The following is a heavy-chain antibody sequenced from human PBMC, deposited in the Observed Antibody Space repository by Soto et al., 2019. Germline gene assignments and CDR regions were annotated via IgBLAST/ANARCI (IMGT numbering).Heavy chain of an antibody. CDR2: IYYSGST. Sequence: SETLSLTCAVSGGSISSGGYSWSWIRQPPGKGLEWIGNIYYSGSTNYNPSLKSRVTISVDTSKNQFSLKLTSVTAADTAVYYCARQFGAPHETWFVPWAQ. J-gene: IGHJ5*02. V-gene: IGHV4-30-4*07. CDR1: GGSISSGGYS. D-gene: IGHD3-3*01. CDR3: ARQFGAPHETWFVP.